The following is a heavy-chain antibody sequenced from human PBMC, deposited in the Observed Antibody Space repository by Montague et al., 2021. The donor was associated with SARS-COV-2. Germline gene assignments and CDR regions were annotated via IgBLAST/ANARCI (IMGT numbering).Heavy chain of an antibody. D-gene: IGHD4-23*01. Sequence: SETLSLTCAVYGGSFSGWYWSWVRQPPGKGLEWIEEINRRGNTIYNPSLKSRVTISEDTSKSQFSLKLSSVTAADTAVYYCARGGGNILTNYYYYYYLDVWGTGTTVTVSS. CDR1: GGSFSGWY. J-gene: IGHJ6*03. V-gene: IGHV4-34*01. CDR2: INRRGNT. CDR3: ARGGGNILTNYYYYYYLDV.